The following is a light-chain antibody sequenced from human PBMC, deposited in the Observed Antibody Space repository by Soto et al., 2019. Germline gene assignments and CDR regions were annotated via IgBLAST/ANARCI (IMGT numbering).Light chain of an antibody. CDR1: QSMGSN. CDR2: GAS. J-gene: IGKJ1*01. Sequence: EIVMTQSPATMSGSPGERATLSWGASQSMGSNVAWYQQKPGQAPRRLIYGASTRAAGIPARFSGSGSGTEFTLPITSLQSEDFAVYYCQQFHNWPRTFGQGTKVDIK. V-gene: IGKV3-15*01. CDR3: QQFHNWPRT.